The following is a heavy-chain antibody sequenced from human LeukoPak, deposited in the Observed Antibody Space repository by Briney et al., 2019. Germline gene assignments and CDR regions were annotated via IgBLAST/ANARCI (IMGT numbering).Heavy chain of an antibody. V-gene: IGHV1-8*01. CDR3: VRDGEGVAISVNCWFDP. Sequence: ASVKVSCKASGFTFTNYDINWVRQASGQGLEWMGWMNPNNGNTGYAQKFQGRVTMTRDTSISTAYMELRGLRSEDTAVYYCVRDGEGVAISVNCWFDPWGQGTLVTVSS. CDR1: GFTFTNYD. J-gene: IGHJ5*02. D-gene: IGHD3-10*01. CDR2: MNPNNGNT.